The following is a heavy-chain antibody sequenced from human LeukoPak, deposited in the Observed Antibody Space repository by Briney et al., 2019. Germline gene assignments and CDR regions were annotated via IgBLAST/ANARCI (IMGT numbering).Heavy chain of an antibody. V-gene: IGHV3-48*01. D-gene: IGHD3-3*01. Sequence: GGSLRLSCAASGFTFSIFGLNWVRQAPGKGPEWISYIDARSGITYYADSVQGRFTISRDDARESVFLQMDGLRVDDTAVYYCARAYDFGRGPPGDAFDNWGPGTWVIVSA. J-gene: IGHJ3*02. CDR2: IDARSGIT. CDR1: GFTFSIFG. CDR3: ARAYDFGRGPPGDAFDN.